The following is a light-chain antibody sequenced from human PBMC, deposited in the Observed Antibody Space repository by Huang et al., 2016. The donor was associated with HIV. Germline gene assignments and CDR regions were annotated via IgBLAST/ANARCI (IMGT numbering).Light chain of an antibody. CDR2: GTS. V-gene: IGKV1-39*01. CDR3: QQTYSIRT. J-gene: IGKJ1*01. CDR1: QSISTY. Sequence: DIQMTQSPSSLSASVGDRVTITCRASQSISTYLNWYQQKPGQAPKLLIYGTSNLQSGVPSRFTGSGSGTVFILTITNLQPEDFATYYCQQTYSIRTFGQGTRVDI.